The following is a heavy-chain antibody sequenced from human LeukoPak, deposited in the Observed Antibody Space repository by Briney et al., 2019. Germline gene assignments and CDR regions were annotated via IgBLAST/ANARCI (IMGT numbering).Heavy chain of an antibody. J-gene: IGHJ4*02. CDR1: GGTFSSYA. CDR3: ARDGTPNNRYYYGSGSYSDY. V-gene: IGHV1-69*13. Sequence: SVKVSCKASGGTFSSYAISWVRQAPGQGLEWMGGIITIFGTAKYAQKFQGRVTITADESTSTAYMELSSLRSEDTAVYYCARDGTPNNRYYYGSGSYSDYWGQGTLVTVSS. D-gene: IGHD3-10*01. CDR2: IITIFGTA.